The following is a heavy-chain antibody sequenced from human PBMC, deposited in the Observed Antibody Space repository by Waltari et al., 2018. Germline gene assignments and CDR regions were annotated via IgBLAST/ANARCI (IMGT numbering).Heavy chain of an antibody. V-gene: IGHV3-21*01. D-gene: IGHD3-3*02. CDR2: ISSSSNYI. CDR3: ARDSSILDY. Sequence: EVQLVESGGGLVKPGGSLRLSCAASGFTFSSHSMNWVRQAPGKGLEWVSSISSSSNYIYYADSGKGRFTISRDNAKNSLYLQMNSLRADDTAVYYCARDSSILDYWGQGTLVTVSS. CDR1: GFTFSSHS. J-gene: IGHJ4*02.